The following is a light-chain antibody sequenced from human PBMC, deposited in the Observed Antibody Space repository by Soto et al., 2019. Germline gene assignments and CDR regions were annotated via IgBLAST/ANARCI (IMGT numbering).Light chain of an antibody. CDR3: QQYNNWPPWT. CDR1: QSVSIN. J-gene: IGKJ1*01. Sequence: EIVMTQSPATLSVSPGERATLSCRASQSVSINLAWYQQKPGQAPRLLIYGASTRATGIPARFSGSGSGTEFTLTISRLQSEDFAVYYCQQYNNWPPWTFGQGTKVEIK. V-gene: IGKV3-15*01. CDR2: GAS.